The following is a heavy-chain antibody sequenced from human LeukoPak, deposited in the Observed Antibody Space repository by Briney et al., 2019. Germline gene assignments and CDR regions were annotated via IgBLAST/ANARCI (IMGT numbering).Heavy chain of an antibody. CDR3: ARDPRSIAVVKIDY. CDR1: GFTFSSYA. D-gene: IGHD6-19*01. Sequence: GGSLRLSCAASGFTFSSYAMHWVRQAPGKGLEWVAVISYDGSNKYYADSVKGRFTISRDNAKNSLYLQMNSLRVEDTAVYFCARDPRSIAVVKIDYWGQGTLVTVSS. V-gene: IGHV3-30-3*01. CDR2: ISYDGSNK. J-gene: IGHJ4*02.